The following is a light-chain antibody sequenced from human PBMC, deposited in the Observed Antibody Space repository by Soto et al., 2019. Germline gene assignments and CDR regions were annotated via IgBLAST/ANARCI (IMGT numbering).Light chain of an antibody. CDR1: SSDVGAYNY. J-gene: IGLJ2*01. CDR2: EVS. CDR3: SSYTSSRTHI. V-gene: IGLV2-14*01. Sequence: QSALTQPASVSGSPGQSITISCTGTSSDVGAYNYVSWYQQHPGKAPKLMIYEVSNRPSGVSNRFSGSKSGNTASLTISGVQAEDEADYYCSSYTSSRTHIFGEGTKVT.